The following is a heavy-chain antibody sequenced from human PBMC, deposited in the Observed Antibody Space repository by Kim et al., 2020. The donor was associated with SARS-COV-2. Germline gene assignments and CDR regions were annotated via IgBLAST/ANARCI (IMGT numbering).Heavy chain of an antibody. CDR1: GYTFTSYG. V-gene: IGHV1-18*04. CDR2: ISAYNGNT. Sequence: ASVKVSCKASGYTFTSYGISWVRQAPGQGLEWMGWISAYNGNTNYAQKLQGRVTMTTDTSTSTAYMELRSLRSDDTAVYYCHFGPGVPGYSSGWYRDYWGQGTLVTVSS. D-gene: IGHD6-19*01. J-gene: IGHJ4*02. CDR3: HFGPGVPGYSSGWYRDY.